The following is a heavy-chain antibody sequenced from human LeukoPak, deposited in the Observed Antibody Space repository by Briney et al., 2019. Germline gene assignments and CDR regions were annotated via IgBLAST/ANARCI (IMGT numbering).Heavy chain of an antibody. CDR1: GGTFSSYA. CDR3: ARGGSSGPFDY. D-gene: IGHD6-19*01. J-gene: IGHJ4*02. Sequence: GSSVKVSCKASGGTFSSYAISWVRQAPGQGLEWMGWISAYNGNTNYAQKLQGRVTMTTDTSTSTAYMELSSLRSEDTAVYYCARGGSSGPFDYWGQGTLVTVSS. CDR2: ISAYNGNT. V-gene: IGHV1-18*01.